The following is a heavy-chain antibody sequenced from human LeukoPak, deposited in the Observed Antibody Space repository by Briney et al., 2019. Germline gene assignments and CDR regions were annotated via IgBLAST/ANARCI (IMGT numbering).Heavy chain of an antibody. CDR1: GDSISSGTYY. CDR2: VYSSGNT. Sequence: SQTLSLTCTVSGDSISSGTYYWSWIRQPAGKGLEWIGRVYSSGNTNYNPSLKSRVTISIDTSKYQFSLKLSSVTAADTAAYYCARGVGSSSSNWFDPWGQGTLVTVSS. CDR3: ARGVGSSSSNWFDP. J-gene: IGHJ5*02. D-gene: IGHD6-6*01. V-gene: IGHV4-61*02.